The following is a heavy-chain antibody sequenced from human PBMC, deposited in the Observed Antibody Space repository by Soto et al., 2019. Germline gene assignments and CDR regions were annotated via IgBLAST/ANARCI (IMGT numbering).Heavy chain of an antibody. CDR2: ISYGGSNK. D-gene: IGHD3-22*01. V-gene: IGHV3-30*18. CDR1: GFTFSSYG. J-gene: IGHJ4*02. Sequence: GGSLRLSCAASGFTFSSYGMHWVRQAPGKGLEWVAVISYGGSNKYYADSVKGRFTISRDNSKNTLYLQMNSLRAEDTAVYYCAKDLRSGVVVTDYWGQGTLVTVSS. CDR3: AKDLRSGVVVTDY.